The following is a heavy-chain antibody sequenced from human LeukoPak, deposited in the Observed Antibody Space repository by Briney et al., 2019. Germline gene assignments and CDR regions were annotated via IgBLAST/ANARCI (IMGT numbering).Heavy chain of an antibody. CDR1: GFTFSTSW. CDR3: VRDGGRLNFGNGASFDY. CDR2: TKSDGSST. V-gene: IGHV3-74*01. D-gene: IGHD3-10*01. J-gene: IGHJ4*02. Sequence: AGSLRLSCAASGFTFSTSWMYWVRQAPGKGLVWVSRTKSDGSSTSYADSVKGRFTISRDNAKNTLYLQMNSLRAEDTAMYYCVRDGGRLNFGNGASFDYWGQGTLVTVSS.